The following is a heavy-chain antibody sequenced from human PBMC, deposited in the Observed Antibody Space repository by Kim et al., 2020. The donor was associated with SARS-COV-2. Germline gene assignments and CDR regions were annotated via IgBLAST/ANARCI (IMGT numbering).Heavy chain of an antibody. CDR1: GYTFTSYA. V-gene: IGHV7-4-1*02. J-gene: IGHJ5*02. D-gene: IGHD6-13*01. CDR3: ARDYVAEDFFSSWYFDWFDP. CDR2: INTNTGNP. Sequence: ASVKVSCKASGYTFTSYAMNWVRQAPGQGLEWMGWINTNTGNPTYAQGFTGRFVFSLDTSVSTAYLQISSLKAEDTAVYYCARDYVAEDFFSSWYFDWFDPWGQGTLVTVSS.